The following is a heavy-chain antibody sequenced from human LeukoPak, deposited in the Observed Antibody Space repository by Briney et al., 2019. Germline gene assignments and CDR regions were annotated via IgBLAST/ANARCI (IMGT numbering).Heavy chain of an antibody. V-gene: IGHV3-74*01. CDR2: INSDGSWT. CDR3: VSFYETY. CDR1: GNYW. Sequence: HTGGSLRLSCAASGNYWMHWVRQVPGKGLVWVSHINSDGSWTSYADSVKGRFTISKDNAKNTVYLQMNGLRAEDTAVYYCVSFYETYWGRGTLVTVSS. D-gene: IGHD2/OR15-2a*01. J-gene: IGHJ4*02.